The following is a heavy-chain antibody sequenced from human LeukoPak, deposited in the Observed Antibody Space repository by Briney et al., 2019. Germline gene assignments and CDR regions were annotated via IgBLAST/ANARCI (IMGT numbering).Heavy chain of an antibody. V-gene: IGHV4-59*01. Sequence: SETLSLTCTVPGGSIRSYFWSWIRQPPGKGLEWIGYIHYSGSTNYNSSLRSRVTISLDTSKNQFSLRLTSVTAADTAVYYCARSFSNDGYYYYGTDVWGQGTTVTVSS. CDR1: GGSIRSYF. CDR3: ARSFSNDGYYYYGTDV. D-gene: IGHD4-11*01. J-gene: IGHJ6*02. CDR2: IHYSGST.